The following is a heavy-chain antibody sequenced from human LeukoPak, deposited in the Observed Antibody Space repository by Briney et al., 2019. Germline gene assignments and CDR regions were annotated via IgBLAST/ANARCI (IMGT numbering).Heavy chain of an antibody. J-gene: IGHJ4*02. CDR3: ARDLTILEPHFDY. Sequence: ASVKVSCKASGYTYTSYGISWVRQAPGQGLEWMGWISAYNSNTNYAQKLQGRVTMTTDTSTRTAYMELRSLRSDDTAVYYCARDLTILEPHFDYWGQGTLVTVSS. CDR2: ISAYNSNT. CDR1: GYTYTSYG. V-gene: IGHV1-18*01. D-gene: IGHD3-3*01.